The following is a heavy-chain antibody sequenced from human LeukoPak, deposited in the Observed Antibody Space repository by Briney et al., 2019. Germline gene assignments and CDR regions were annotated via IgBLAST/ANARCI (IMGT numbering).Heavy chain of an antibody. D-gene: IGHD4-17*01. V-gene: IGHV6-1*01. Sequence: SQTLSLTCAISGDSVSSNSAAWNWIRQSPSRGLEWLGRTYYRSKWYNDYAVSVKSRITINPDTSKNQFSLQLNSVTPEDTAVYYCAGDYSDGDYLGSGMDVWGQGTTVTVSS. CDR2: TYYRSKWYN. CDR3: AGDYSDGDYLGSGMDV. J-gene: IGHJ6*02. CDR1: GDSVSSNSAA.